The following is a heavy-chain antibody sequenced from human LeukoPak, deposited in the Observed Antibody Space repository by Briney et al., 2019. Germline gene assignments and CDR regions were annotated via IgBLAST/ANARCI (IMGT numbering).Heavy chain of an antibody. V-gene: IGHV3-21*01. CDR1: GFTFSSYS. Sequence: KPGGSLRLSCAASGFTFSSYSMNWVRQAPGKGLEWVSSISSSSSYIYYADSVKGRFTISRGNAKNSLYLQMNSLRAEDTAVYYCARDRQWLIDYWGQGTLVTVSS. CDR3: ARDRQWLIDY. D-gene: IGHD6-19*01. CDR2: ISSSSSYI. J-gene: IGHJ4*02.